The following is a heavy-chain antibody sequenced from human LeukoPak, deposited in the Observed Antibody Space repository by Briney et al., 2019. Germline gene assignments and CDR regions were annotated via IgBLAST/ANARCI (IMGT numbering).Heavy chain of an antibody. Sequence: GGSLRLSCAASGFTFSGYSMNWVRQAPGKGLEWVSSITRSGSHKYYADSVKGRFTISRDNAKNSLYLQMNSLRAEDTAVYYCARPLGRQLWLETLFDYWGQGTLVTVSS. J-gene: IGHJ4*02. CDR2: ITRSGSHK. D-gene: IGHD5-18*01. CDR1: GFTFSGYS. V-gene: IGHV3-21*01. CDR3: ARPLGRQLWLETLFDY.